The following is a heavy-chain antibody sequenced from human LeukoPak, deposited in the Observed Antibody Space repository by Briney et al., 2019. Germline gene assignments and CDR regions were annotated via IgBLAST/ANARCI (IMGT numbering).Heavy chain of an antibody. V-gene: IGHV4-39*07. J-gene: IGHJ5*02. Sequence: SETLSLTCTVSGGSISSSSYYWGWIRQPPGKGLEWIGSIYYSGSTYYNPSLKSRVTISVDTSKNQFSLKLSSVTAADTAVYYCARGLNWFDPWGQGTLVTVSP. CDR3: ARGLNWFDP. CDR1: GGSISSSSYY. D-gene: IGHD5-12*01. CDR2: IYYSGST.